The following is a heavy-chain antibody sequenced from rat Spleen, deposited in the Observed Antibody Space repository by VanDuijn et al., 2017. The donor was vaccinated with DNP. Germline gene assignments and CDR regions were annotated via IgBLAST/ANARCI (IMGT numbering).Heavy chain of an antibody. J-gene: IGHJ4*01. CDR2: INTDGGST. D-gene: IGHD1-11*01. V-gene: IGHV5-58*01. Sequence: EVQLVETGGGLVQPGRSLKLSCVASGFTFSSYWMYWIRQTPGKGLEWVASINTDGGSTSYPDSVKGRFTISRDNAENTVYLQMSSLRSEDTATYYCAKDRDGGYAMDSWGQGTSVTFSS. CDR3: AKDRDGGYAMDS. CDR1: GFTFSSYW.